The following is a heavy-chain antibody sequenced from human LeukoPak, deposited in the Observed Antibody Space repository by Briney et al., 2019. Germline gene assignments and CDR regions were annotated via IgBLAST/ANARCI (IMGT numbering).Heavy chain of an antibody. CDR3: ARRDSYGFNWFDP. D-gene: IGHD5-18*01. J-gene: IGHJ5*02. CDR2: IYHSGST. Sequence: SETLSLTCTVSGGSISSYSWSWIRQPPGKGLEWLGYIYHSGSTYYNPSLKSRVTISVDRSKNQFSLKLSSVTAADTAVYYCARRDSYGFNWFDPWGQGTLVTVSS. V-gene: IGHV4-59*04. CDR1: GGSISSYS.